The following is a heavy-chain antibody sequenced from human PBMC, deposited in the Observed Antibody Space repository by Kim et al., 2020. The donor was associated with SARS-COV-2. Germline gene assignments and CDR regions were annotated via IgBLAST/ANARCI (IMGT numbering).Heavy chain of an antibody. Sequence: RYYADSVKGRFTTSRDNAKNSLQLQMNSLKDEDTAVYHCVRDRMGGAFDIWGQGTLVTVSS. J-gene: IGHJ3*02. V-gene: IGHV3-48*02. CDR2: R. D-gene: IGHD3-16*01. CDR3: VRDRMGGAFDI.